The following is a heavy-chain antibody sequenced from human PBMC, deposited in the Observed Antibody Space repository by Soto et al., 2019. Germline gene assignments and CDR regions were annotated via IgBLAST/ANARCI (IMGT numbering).Heavy chain of an antibody. CDR3: VRGSDIFDI. V-gene: IGHV3-48*02. J-gene: IGHJ3*02. CDR2: ISSGSAAK. Sequence: ESGGGLVQRGGSLRLSCAASGLTFSSYSMNWVRQAPGKGLEWVSYISSGSAAKYYADSVKGRFTISRDNAKNSLFLQMNSLRDEDTAVYYCVRGSDIFDIWGQGTMITVSS. D-gene: IGHD2-15*01. CDR1: GLTFSSYS.